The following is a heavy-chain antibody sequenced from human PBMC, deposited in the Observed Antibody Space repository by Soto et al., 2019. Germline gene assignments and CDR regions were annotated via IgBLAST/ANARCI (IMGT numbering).Heavy chain of an antibody. Sequence: GESLKISCKGSGYSFTSYWIGWVRQMPGKGLEWMGIIYPGDSDTRYGPSFQGQVTISADKSISTAYLQWSSLKASDTAMYYCARRGIAAAGTTYGMDVWGQGTTVTVSS. D-gene: IGHD6-13*01. CDR3: ARRGIAAAGTTYGMDV. CDR2: IYPGDSDT. J-gene: IGHJ6*02. CDR1: GYSFTSYW. V-gene: IGHV5-51*01.